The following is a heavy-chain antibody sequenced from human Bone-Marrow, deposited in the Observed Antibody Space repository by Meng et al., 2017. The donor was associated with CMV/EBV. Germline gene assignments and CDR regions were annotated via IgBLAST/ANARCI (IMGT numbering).Heavy chain of an antibody. CDR2: IRSKANSYAT. Sequence: GGSLRLSCAASGFTFSGSAMHWVRQASGKGLEWVGRIRSKANSYATAYAASVKGRFTISRDDSKNTAYLQMNSLKTEDTAVYYCTSGTSCSPARYYWYGMDVWGQGNTVTGAS. J-gene: IGHJ6*01. CDR3: TSGTSCSPARYYWYGMDV. V-gene: IGHV3-73*01. D-gene: IGHD2-2*01. CDR1: GFTFSGSA.